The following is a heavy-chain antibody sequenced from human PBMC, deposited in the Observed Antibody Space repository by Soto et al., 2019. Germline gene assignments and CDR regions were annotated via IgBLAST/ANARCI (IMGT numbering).Heavy chain of an antibody. CDR3: ARDSKRGYSGYDKLDY. V-gene: IGHV4-59*01. CDR2: IYYSGST. D-gene: IGHD5-12*01. J-gene: IGHJ4*02. Sequence: QVQLQESGPGLVKPSETLSLTCTVSGGSISSYYWTWIRQPPGKGLEWIGYIYYSGSTNYNPSLKSRVTISVDTSKNQFSLKLSSVTAADTAMYYCARDSKRGYSGYDKLDYWGQGTLVTVSS. CDR1: GGSISSYY.